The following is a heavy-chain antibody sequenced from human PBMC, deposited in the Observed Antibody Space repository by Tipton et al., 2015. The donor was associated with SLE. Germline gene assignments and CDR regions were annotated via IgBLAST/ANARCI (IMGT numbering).Heavy chain of an antibody. Sequence: SLRLSCTASGFTFGDYAMSWVRQAPGKGLEWVGFIRSKAYGGTTEYAASVKGRFTISRDDSKSIAYLQMNSLRSDDTAVYYCASGLAESSWTPHLWGPGTVVAVS. D-gene: IGHD6-13*01. CDR2: IRSKAYGGTT. V-gene: IGHV3-49*04. CDR1: GFTFGDYA. CDR3: ASGLAESSWTPHL. J-gene: IGHJ2*01.